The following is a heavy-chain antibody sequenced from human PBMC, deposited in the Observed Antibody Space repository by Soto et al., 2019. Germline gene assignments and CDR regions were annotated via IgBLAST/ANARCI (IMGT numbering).Heavy chain of an antibody. CDR2: ISAYNGNT. CDR3: AGPAGYSYGYQTSTGGMDV. V-gene: IGHV1-18*01. J-gene: IGHJ6*02. Sequence: QVQLVQSGAEVKKPGASVKVSCKASGYTFTSYGISWVRQAPGQGLEWMGWISAYNGNTNYAQKLQGRVTMTTDTSTGTAYMELRSLRSDDTAVYYCAGPAGYSYGYQTSTGGMDVWGQGTTVTVSS. CDR1: GYTFTSYG. D-gene: IGHD5-18*01.